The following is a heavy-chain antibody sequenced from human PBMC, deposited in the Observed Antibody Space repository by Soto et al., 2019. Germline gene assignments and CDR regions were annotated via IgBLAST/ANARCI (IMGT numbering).Heavy chain of an antibody. CDR1: GGSITNYY. CDR3: ARARVGHSAMDV. V-gene: IGHV4-59*12. CDR2: VSDSGST. Sequence: QVQLQESGPGLVKPSETLSLMCTVSGGSITNYYWSWIRQSPAKGLEWIGYVSDSGSTKYNPSLKSRVTISVDTSKNQFSLKLTSLTAADTAVYYCARARVGHSAMDVWGQGTTVTVSS. D-gene: IGHD1-26*01. J-gene: IGHJ6*02.